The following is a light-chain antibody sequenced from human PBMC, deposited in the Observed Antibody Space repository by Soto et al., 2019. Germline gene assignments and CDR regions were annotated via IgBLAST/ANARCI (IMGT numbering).Light chain of an antibody. V-gene: IGKV3-11*01. CDR1: QSVSSY. CDR2: DAS. J-gene: IGKJ1*01. CDR3: QQRSNWLWT. Sequence: EIVLTQSPATLSLVAGERAPLSCRASQSVSSYLAWYQQKPGQAPRLLIYDASNRATGIPARFSGSGSGTDFTLTISSLEPEDFAVYYCQQRSNWLWTFGQGTKVDI.